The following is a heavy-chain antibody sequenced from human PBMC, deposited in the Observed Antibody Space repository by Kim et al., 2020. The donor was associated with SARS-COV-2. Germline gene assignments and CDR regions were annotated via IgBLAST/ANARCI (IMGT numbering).Heavy chain of an antibody. Sequence: ETLSLTCAVYGGSFSGYYWSWIRQPPGKGLEWIGEINHSGSTNYNPSLKSRVTISVDTSKNQFSLKLSSVTAADTAVYYCVTWSSWAYFDYWGQGTLVTVSS. V-gene: IGHV4-34*01. D-gene: IGHD6-13*01. CDR3: VTWSSWAYFDY. CDR1: GGSFSGYY. J-gene: IGHJ4*02. CDR2: INHSGST.